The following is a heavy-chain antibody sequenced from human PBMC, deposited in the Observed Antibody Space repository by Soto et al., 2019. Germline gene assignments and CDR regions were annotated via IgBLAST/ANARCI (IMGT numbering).Heavy chain of an antibody. Sequence: SGPTLVNPTQTLTLTCTFSGFSLSTSGMCVSWIRQPPGKALEWLALIDWDDDKYYSTSLKTRLTISKDTSKNQVVLTMTNMDPVDTATYYCARIPRNYYDSSGYYYDYWGQGTLVTVSS. V-gene: IGHV2-70*01. CDR2: IDWDDDK. CDR1: GFSLSTSGMC. D-gene: IGHD3-22*01. CDR3: ARIPRNYYDSSGYYYDY. J-gene: IGHJ4*02.